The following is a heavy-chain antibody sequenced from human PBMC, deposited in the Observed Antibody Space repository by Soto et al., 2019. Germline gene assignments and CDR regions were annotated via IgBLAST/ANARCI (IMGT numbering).Heavy chain of an antibody. CDR3: AKDLGYCTNGVCYPGYYGMDV. Sequence: PGGSLRLSCAVSGFTFSSYGMHWVRQAPGKGLEWVAVISYDGSNKYYADSVKGRFTISRDNSKNTLYPQMNSLRAEDTAVYYCAKDLGYCTNGVCYPGYYGMDVWGQGTTVTVSS. J-gene: IGHJ6*02. CDR2: ISYDGSNK. V-gene: IGHV3-30*18. CDR1: GFTFSSYG. D-gene: IGHD2-8*01.